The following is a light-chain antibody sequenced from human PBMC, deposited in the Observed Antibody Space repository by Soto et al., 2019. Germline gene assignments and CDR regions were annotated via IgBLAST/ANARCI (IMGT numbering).Light chain of an antibody. CDR3: QQLNSYPRLT. CDR2: AAS. CDR1: QGISSY. J-gene: IGKJ3*01. V-gene: IGKV1-9*01. Sequence: DIQLTQSPSFLSASVGDRVTITCRASQGISSYLAWYQQKPGKAHKLLIYAASSLQSGVPSRFSGSGSGTEFTLTISSLQPEDFATYYCQQLNSYPRLTFGPGTKVDIK.